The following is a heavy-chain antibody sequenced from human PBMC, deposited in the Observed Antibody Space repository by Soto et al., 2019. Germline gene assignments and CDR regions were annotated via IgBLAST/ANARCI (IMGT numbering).Heavy chain of an antibody. D-gene: IGHD6-19*01. V-gene: IGHV3-23*01. CDR3: AGCTVDTIVTSGWCHYLDP. Sequence: EVQLLDSGGGLVQPGGSLRLSCAASGFTFSSSAMSWVHQAPGKGLEWVSAVSGSGGTTYYADSVRGRFTISRDNSKNTLYLQMNSLRAEDTAIYFCAGCTVDTIVTSGWCHYLDPWGQGTLVTVSS. J-gene: IGHJ5*02. CDR1: GFTFSSSA. CDR2: VSGSGGTT.